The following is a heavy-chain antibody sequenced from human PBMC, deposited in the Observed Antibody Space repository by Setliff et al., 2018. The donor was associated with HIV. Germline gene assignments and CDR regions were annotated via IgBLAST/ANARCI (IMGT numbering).Heavy chain of an antibody. V-gene: IGHV1-69*10. CDR2: IIPILGIA. J-gene: IGHJ4*02. D-gene: IGHD2-15*01. Sequence: SVKVSCKASGGTFSSYAISWVRQAPGQGLEWMGGIIPILGIANYAQKFQGRVTITADESMSTAYMELSGLRSEDTAVYYCAKKTAAYTPGSWLHYWGQGTLVTVSS. CDR3: AKKTAAYTPGSWLHY. CDR1: GGTFSSYA.